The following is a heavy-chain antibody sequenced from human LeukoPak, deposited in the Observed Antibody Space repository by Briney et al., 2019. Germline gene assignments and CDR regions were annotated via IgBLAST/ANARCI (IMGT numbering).Heavy chain of an antibody. D-gene: IGHD2-2*01. CDR2: IYYSGKT. V-gene: IGHV4-39*07. CDR3: ARSGPPAGRPDAFDI. J-gene: IGHJ3*02. CDR1: GGSISTSIYH. Sequence: SETLSLTCTVSGGSISTSIYHWGWFRQPPGKALECIGTIYYSGKTYYNPSLNSRVTISIHTSKNQFSLKLSSVTAADRAVYYCARSGPPAGRPDAFDIWGQGTMATVSS.